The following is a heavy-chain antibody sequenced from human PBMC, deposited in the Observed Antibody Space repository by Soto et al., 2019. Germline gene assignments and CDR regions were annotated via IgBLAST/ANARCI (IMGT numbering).Heavy chain of an antibody. J-gene: IGHJ6*03. Sequence: SETLSLTCTVSGGSISSYYWSWIRQPPGKGLEWIGYIYYSGSTNYNPSLKSRVTISVDTSKNQFSLKLSSVTAADTAVYYCARRSSSSSPDNYYYYMDVWGKGTTVTVSS. D-gene: IGHD6-6*01. CDR1: GGSISSYY. CDR3: ARRSSSSSPDNYYYYMDV. V-gene: IGHV4-59*08. CDR2: IYYSGST.